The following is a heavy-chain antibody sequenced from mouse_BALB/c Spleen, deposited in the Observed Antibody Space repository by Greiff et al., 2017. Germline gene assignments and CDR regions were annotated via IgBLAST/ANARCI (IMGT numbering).Heavy chain of an antibody. CDR1: GFTFSDYY. J-gene: IGHJ3*01. CDR3: ARDEGYWFAY. CDR2: ISDGGSYT. Sequence: DVQLVESGGGLVKPGGSLKLSCAASGFTFSDYYMYWVRQTPEKRLEWVATISDGGSYTYYPDSVKGRFTISRDNAKNNLYLQMSSLKSEDTAMYYCARDEGYWFAYWGQGTLVTVSA. V-gene: IGHV5-4*02. D-gene: IGHD2-3*01.